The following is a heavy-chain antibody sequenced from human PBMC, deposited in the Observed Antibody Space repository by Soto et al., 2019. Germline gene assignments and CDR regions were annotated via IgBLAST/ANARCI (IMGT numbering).Heavy chain of an antibody. CDR3: ALVVIGGYFDY. J-gene: IGHJ4*02. CDR1: GYIFTNYA. D-gene: IGHD3-22*01. CDR2: INPGNGNT. V-gene: IGHV1-3*01. Sequence: ASVKVSCKASGYIFTNYAMHWVRQAPGQRLEWMGWINPGNGNTKYSQKFQGRVTITRDTSASTVYMELSSLRYEDTAVYYCALVVIGGYFDYWGQGTLVTVSS.